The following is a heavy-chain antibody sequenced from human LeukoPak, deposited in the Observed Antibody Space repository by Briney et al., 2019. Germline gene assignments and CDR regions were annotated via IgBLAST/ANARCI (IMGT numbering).Heavy chain of an antibody. Sequence: GASVKVSCKASGGTFSSYAISWVRQAPGQGLEWMGGIIPIFGTANYAQKFQGRVTITADESTSTAYMELSSLRSEDTAVYYCARDEGDYGGNSHNYWGQGTLATVSS. V-gene: IGHV1-69*13. CDR1: GGTFSSYA. CDR3: ARDEGDYGGNSHNY. D-gene: IGHD4-23*01. CDR2: IIPIFGTA. J-gene: IGHJ4*02.